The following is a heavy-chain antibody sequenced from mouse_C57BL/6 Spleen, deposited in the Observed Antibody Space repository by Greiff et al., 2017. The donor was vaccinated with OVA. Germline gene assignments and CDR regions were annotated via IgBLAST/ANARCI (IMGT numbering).Heavy chain of an antibody. CDR1: GFTFSSYA. CDR3: ARDKGPADY. V-gene: IGHV5-4*01. CDR2: ISDGGSYT. J-gene: IGHJ2*01. Sequence: EVKLMESGGGLVKPGGSLKLSCAASGFTFSSYAMSWVRQTPEKRLEWVATISDGGSYTYYPDNVKGRFTISRDNAKNNLYLQMSHLKSEDTAMYYCARDKGPADYWGQGTTLTVSS. D-gene: IGHD3-3*01.